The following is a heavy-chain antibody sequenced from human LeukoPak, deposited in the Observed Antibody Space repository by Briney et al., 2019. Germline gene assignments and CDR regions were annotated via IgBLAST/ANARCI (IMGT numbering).Heavy chain of an antibody. Sequence: GGSLRLSCAASGFTFSSYAMGWVRQAPGKGLEWVSAISGSGGSTYYADSVKGRFTISRDNSKNTLYLQMNSLRAEDTAVYYCAIQFHGDYYYYGMDVWGQGTTVTVSS. CDR1: GFTFSSYA. CDR2: ISGSGGST. D-gene: IGHD4-17*01. J-gene: IGHJ6*02. V-gene: IGHV3-23*01. CDR3: AIQFHGDYYYYGMDV.